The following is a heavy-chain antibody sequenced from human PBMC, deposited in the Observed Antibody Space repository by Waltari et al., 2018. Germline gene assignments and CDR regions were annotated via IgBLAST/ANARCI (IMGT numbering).Heavy chain of an antibody. Sequence: QVQLVESGGGVVQPGRSLRLSCAASGFTFSSYGMHWVRQAPGKGLEWVAVIGYDGSNKYYADSVKGRFTISRDNSKNTLYLQMNSLRAEDTAMYYCAKDHTLGHWGQGTLVTVSS. CDR2: IGYDGSNK. J-gene: IGHJ4*02. CDR1: GFTFSSYG. V-gene: IGHV3-30*18. CDR3: AKDHTLGH. D-gene: IGHD2-15*01.